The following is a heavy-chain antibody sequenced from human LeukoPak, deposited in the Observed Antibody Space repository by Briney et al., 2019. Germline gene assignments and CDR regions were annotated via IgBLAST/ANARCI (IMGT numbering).Heavy chain of an antibody. CDR2: INANSGGT. CDR1: GYTFTDNY. V-gene: IGHV1-2*02. CDR3: ARSYSYDSSGYYGAK. D-gene: IGHD3-22*01. J-gene: IGHJ4*02. Sequence: GASVKVSCKASGYTFTDNYIHWVRQAPGQGLEWMGWINANSGGTNYAQRFQGRLTMTRDTSISTAYMEVSSLRYDDTAVYYCARSYSYDSSGYYGAKWGQGTLVTVSS.